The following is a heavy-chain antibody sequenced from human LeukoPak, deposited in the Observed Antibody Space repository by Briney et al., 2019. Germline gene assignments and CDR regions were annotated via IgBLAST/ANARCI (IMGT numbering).Heavy chain of an antibody. CDR1: GFTFGSHA. J-gene: IGHJ4*02. CDR2: IFGSGGSP. D-gene: IGHD5-18*01. Sequence: SGGSLRLSCEASGFTFGSHAMYWVRQAPGKGLEWVAGIFGSGGSPHYADSVKGRFTISRDHPRNTVYLQINSLRDDDTAVYYCGKTTVGYSSGQKPAWPVDFWGQGTLVTVSS. V-gene: IGHV3-23*01. CDR3: GKTTVGYSSGQKPAWPVDF.